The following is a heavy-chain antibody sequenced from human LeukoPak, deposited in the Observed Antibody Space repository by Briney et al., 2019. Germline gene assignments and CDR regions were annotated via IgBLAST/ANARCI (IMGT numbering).Heavy chain of an antibody. CDR3: ARVRYSSSWYSFDY. V-gene: IGHV1-2*02. Sequence: ASVKVSCKASGYTFTGYYMHWVRQAPGQGLEWMGWINPNSGGTNYAQQFQGRVTMTRDTSITTAYMELSRLRSDDTAVYYCARVRYSSSWYSFDYWGQGTLVTVSS. CDR2: INPNSGGT. CDR1: GYTFTGYY. J-gene: IGHJ4*02. D-gene: IGHD6-13*01.